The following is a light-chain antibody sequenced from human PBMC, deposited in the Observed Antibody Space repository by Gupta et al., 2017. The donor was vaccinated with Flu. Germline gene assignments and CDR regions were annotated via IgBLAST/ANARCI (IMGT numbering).Light chain of an antibody. CDR1: QSDGSSY. Sequence: GTLSLSPGECATLSCRAGQSDGSSYLDWYQQRPGQAPRRLIYGASRRDTGVPDRFSGSGSGTDFTLKISRVEAEDVGVYYCKQYGSWARAFGQGTKLEIK. CDR3: KQYGSWARA. J-gene: IGKJ1*01. V-gene: IGKV3-20*01. CDR2: GAS.